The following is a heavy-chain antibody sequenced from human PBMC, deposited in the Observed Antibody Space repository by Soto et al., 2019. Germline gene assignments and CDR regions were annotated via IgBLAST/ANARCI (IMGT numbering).Heavy chain of an antibody. J-gene: IGHJ4*02. Sequence: PSETLSLTCSVSGVSVSSAPYCWSWIRQSPGEGLEWIGYIHHRKTTTYNPSLKSRVTISVDTSKGQISLRLTSVAAADTAIYYCARLSGDWSPHDSWGRGTLVTVSS. CDR2: IHHRKTT. V-gene: IGHV4-61*01. CDR1: GVSVSSAPYC. CDR3: ARLSGDWSPHDS. D-gene: IGHD3-9*01.